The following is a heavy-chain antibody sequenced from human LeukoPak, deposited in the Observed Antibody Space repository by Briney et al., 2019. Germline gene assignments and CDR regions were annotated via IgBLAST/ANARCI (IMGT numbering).Heavy chain of an antibody. CDR2: INPNSGGT. CDR3: ARDPGRITIFGVPNYYFDY. Sequence: EASVKVSCKASGYTFTGYYMHWVRQAPGQGLEWMGWINPNSGGTNYAQKFQGRVTMTRDTSISTAYMELSRLRSDDTAVYYCARDPGRITIFGVPNYYFDYWGQGTLVTVSS. CDR1: GYTFTGYY. V-gene: IGHV1-2*02. D-gene: IGHD3-3*01. J-gene: IGHJ4*02.